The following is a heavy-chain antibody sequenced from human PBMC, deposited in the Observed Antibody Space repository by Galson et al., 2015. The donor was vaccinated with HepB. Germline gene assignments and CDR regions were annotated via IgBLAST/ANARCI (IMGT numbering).Heavy chain of an antibody. J-gene: IGHJ2*01. D-gene: IGHD2-21*01. CDR3: ARVVVVPLSPPVWWYFDL. V-gene: IGHV1-46*01. CDR2: INPSGGAP. CDR1: GYTFTSYY. Sequence: SVKVSCKASGYTFTSYYMHWVRQAPGQGLEWIGTINPSGGAPTYAQKFQGRVTLTSDTSTSTVCMELSSLRSEDTAVYYCARVVVVPLSPPVWWYFDLWGRGTLVTVSS.